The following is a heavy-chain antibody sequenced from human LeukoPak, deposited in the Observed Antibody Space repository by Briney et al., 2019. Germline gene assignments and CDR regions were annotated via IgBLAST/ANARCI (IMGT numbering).Heavy chain of an antibody. V-gene: IGHV4-30-4*01. CDR2: IYYSGST. D-gene: IGHD6-19*01. J-gene: IGHJ4*02. CDR3: ARDPWAVAGTNY. Sequence: SETLSLTCTVSGGSISSGDYSWNWIRQPPGKGLEWIGHIYYSGSTSYKPSLKSRVTISVDTSKNQFSLKLNSVTAADTAVYFCARDPWAVAGTNYWGQGTLVTVSS. CDR1: GGSISSGDYS.